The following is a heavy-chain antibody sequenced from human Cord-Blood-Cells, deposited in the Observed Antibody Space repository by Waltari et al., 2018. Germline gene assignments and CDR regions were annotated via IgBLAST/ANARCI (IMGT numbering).Heavy chain of an antibody. Sequence: QLQLQESGPGLVKPSETLSLTCTVSGGSISSSSYYWGWLRQPPGKGLEWIGSIYYSGSTYYNPSLKSRVTISVDTSKNQFSLKLSSVTAADTAVYYCAGMNYSNYYYYYYMDVWGKGTTVTVSS. V-gene: IGHV4-39*01. CDR2: IYYSGST. CDR1: GGSISSSSYY. J-gene: IGHJ6*03. CDR3: AGMNYSNYYYYYYMDV. D-gene: IGHD4-4*01.